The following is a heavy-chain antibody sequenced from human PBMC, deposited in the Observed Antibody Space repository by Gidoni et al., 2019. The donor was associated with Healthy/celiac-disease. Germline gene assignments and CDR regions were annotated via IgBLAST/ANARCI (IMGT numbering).Heavy chain of an antibody. CDR1: GGSISSGDYY. J-gene: IGHJ6*02. Sequence: QVQLQESGPGLVKPSQTLSLTCTVSGGSISSGDYYWSWIRQPPGKGLEWIGYIYYSGSTYYNPSLKSRVTISVDTSKNQFSLKLSSVTAADTAVYYCARAGYCSSTSCLHAGYYGMDVWGQGTTVTVSS. D-gene: IGHD2-2*01. V-gene: IGHV4-30-4*01. CDR2: IYYSGST. CDR3: ARAGYCSSTSCLHAGYYGMDV.